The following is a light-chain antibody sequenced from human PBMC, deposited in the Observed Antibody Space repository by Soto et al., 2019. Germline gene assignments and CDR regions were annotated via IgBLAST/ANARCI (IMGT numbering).Light chain of an antibody. J-gene: IGKJ1*01. Sequence: EIVMTQSPATLSVSPGERATLSCRASQSVNSNLVWYQQKPGQAPRLLIYGASTRATGIPGRFSGSGYGTAFTLTISSLQSEDFSVYYCHQYNDWLWTFGQGTKVEIK. V-gene: IGKV3-15*01. CDR3: HQYNDWLWT. CDR1: QSVNSN. CDR2: GAS.